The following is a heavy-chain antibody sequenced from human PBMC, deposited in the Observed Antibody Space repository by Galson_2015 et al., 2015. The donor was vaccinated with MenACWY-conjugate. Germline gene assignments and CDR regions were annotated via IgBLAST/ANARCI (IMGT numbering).Heavy chain of an antibody. CDR3: ARAADGAMVLPVDVFDL. J-gene: IGHJ3*01. CDR1: RLTFSTYG. CDR2: ISYDVVNK. Sequence: SLRLAGAASRLTFSTYGRHWVRHAPGMGLEWVATISYDVVNKYYPDSVKGRFTISRDNSNNTMYLQMSSLRTEDPAVYFCARAADGAMVLPVDVFDLWGQGTMVTVSS. D-gene: IGHD3-10*01. V-gene: IGHV3-30*03.